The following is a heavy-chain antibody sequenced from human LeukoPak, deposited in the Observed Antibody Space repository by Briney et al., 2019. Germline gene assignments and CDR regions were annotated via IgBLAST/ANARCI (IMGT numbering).Heavy chain of an antibody. J-gene: IGHJ6*03. Sequence: PGGSLRLSCAASGFTFSSYAMHWVRQAPGKGLEYVSAISSNGGSTYYANSVKGRFTISRDNSKNTLYLQMGSLRAEDMAVYYCARVAAGTAYYYYYYMDVWGKGTTVTVSS. D-gene: IGHD6-13*01. CDR1: GFTFSSYA. CDR3: ARVAAGTAYYYYYYMDV. V-gene: IGHV3-64*01. CDR2: ISSNGGST.